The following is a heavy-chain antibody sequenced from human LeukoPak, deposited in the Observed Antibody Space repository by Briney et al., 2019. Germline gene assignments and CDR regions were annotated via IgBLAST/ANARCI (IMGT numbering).Heavy chain of an antibody. V-gene: IGHV3-23*01. D-gene: IGHD7-27*01. CDR3: AAFTGDLGFGAFDI. CDR1: GFTFSSYA. J-gene: IGHJ3*02. CDR2: ISGSGGST. Sequence: HPGGSLRLSCAASGFTFSSYAMSWVRQAPGKGLEWVSAISGSGGSTYYADSVKGRFTISRDNSKNTLYLQMNSLRAEDTAVYYCAAFTGDLGFGAFDIWGQGTMVTVSS.